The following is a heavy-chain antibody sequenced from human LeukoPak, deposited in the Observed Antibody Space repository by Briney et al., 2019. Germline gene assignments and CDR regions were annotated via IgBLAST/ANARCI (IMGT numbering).Heavy chain of an antibody. J-gene: IGHJ4*02. V-gene: IGHV3-48*01. CDR1: GFTFRSYS. Sequence: PGGSLRLSCAASGFTFRSYSMNWVRQAPGKGLEWVSYISSSSSTIYYADSVKGRFTISRDNAKNSLYLQMNSLRAEDTAVYYCARDFSEDPYCGGDCYGYWGQGTLVTVSS. D-gene: IGHD2-21*02. CDR2: ISSSSSTI. CDR3: ARDFSEDPYCGGDCYGY.